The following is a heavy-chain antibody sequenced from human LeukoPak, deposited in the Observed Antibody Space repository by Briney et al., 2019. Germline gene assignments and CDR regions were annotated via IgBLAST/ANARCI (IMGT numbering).Heavy chain of an antibody. Sequence: GGSLRLSCAASGFTFSSYWMSWVRQAPGKGLEWVANIKQDGSEKYYVDSVKGRFTISRDNAKNSLYLQMNSLRAEDTAVYYCASPAASGSYYSFDYWGQGTLATVSS. V-gene: IGHV3-7*03. CDR1: GFTFSSYW. J-gene: IGHJ4*02. CDR3: ASPAASGSYYSFDY. D-gene: IGHD3-10*01. CDR2: IKQDGSEK.